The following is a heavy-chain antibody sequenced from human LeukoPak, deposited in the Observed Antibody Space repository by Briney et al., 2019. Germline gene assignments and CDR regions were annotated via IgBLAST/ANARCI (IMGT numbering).Heavy chain of an antibody. CDR2: ISSSGSTI. V-gene: IGHV3-11*04. J-gene: IGHJ4*02. CDR1: GFTFSDYY. D-gene: IGHD1-26*01. CDR3: ARPVGATDY. Sequence: GESLKISCAASGFTFSDYYMSWIRQAPGKGMEWVSYISSSGSTIYYADSVKGRFTISRGNAKNSLYLQMNGLRAEDTAVYYCARPVGATDYWGQGTLVTVSS.